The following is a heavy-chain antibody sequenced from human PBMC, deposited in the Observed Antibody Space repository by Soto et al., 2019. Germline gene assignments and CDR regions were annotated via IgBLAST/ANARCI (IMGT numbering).Heavy chain of an antibody. CDR3: TKRRNVLRFLEWSSGMEV. CDR2: ISDDGSNK. J-gene: IGHJ6*02. CDR1: GLTVSSNY. D-gene: IGHD3-3*01. Sequence: LRLSCSASGLTVSSNYMSWGLQSPGKALEWVAFISDDGSNKYYADSMKGRFNMSRDNSKSTLYLQMSSLRVEDTAVYYCTKRRNVLRFLEWSSGMEVWGQGTTVTVSS. V-gene: IGHV3-30*18.